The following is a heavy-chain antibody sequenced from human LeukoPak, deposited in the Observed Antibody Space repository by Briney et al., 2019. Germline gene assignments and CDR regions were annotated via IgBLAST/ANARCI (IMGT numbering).Heavy chain of an antibody. V-gene: IGHV4-39*02. J-gene: IGHJ4*02. Sequence: SETLSLTCTVSGGSISSSSYYWGWIRQPPGKGLEWIASIYYSGSTYYNPSLKSRVTISVDTSKNQFSLKLSSVTAADTAVYYCAREGPRGVITDWGQGTLVTVSS. CDR3: AREGPRGVITD. CDR2: IYYSGST. CDR1: GGSISSSSYY. D-gene: IGHD3-10*01.